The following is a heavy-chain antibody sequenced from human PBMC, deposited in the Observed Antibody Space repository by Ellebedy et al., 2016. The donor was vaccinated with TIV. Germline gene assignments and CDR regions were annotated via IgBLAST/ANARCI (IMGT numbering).Heavy chain of an antibody. V-gene: IGHV1-8*01. J-gene: IGHJ5*02. CDR1: GYTFTNYD. CDR3: ARVPAYISSSNWFDP. D-gene: IGHD6-6*01. Sequence: AASVKASCKASGYTFTNYDINWVRQATGQGLEWMGWMNPNSGNTGYVQKFQGRVTMTRNTSINTDYMELSSLRSDDTAVYYCARVPAYISSSNWFDPWGQGTLVIVSS. CDR2: MNPNSGNT.